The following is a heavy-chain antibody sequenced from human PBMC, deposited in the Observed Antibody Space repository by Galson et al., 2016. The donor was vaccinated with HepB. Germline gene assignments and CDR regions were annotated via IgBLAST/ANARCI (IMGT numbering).Heavy chain of an antibody. CDR3: AKHRRYTSGYYFDS. CDR2: ISGGGSTT. J-gene: IGHJ4*02. V-gene: IGHV3-23*01. D-gene: IGHD6-19*01. Sequence: SLRLSCAASGFTFNSYAMTWVRLTPGKGLEWVSTISGGGSTTNYADSVKGRFSITRDISKDTLHLYMSTLRPEDTAVYYCAKHRRYTSGYYFDSWGQGTLVTVSS. CDR1: GFTFNSYA.